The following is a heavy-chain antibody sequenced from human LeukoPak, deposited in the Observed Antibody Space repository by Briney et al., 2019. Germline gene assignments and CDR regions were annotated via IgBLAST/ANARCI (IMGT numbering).Heavy chain of an antibody. D-gene: IGHD6-13*01. J-gene: IGHJ4*02. Sequence: AASVKVSCKASGYTFTSYAMHWVRQAPGQRLEWMGWINAGNGNTKYSQKFQGRVTITRDTSASTAYMELSSLRSEDTAVYYCARVGWLSSSWYAFDYWGQGTLVTVSS. CDR2: INAGNGNT. V-gene: IGHV1-3*01. CDR3: ARVGWLSSSWYAFDY. CDR1: GYTFTSYA.